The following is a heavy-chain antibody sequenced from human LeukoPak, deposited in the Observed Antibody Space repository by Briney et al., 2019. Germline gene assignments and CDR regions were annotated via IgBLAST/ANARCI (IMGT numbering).Heavy chain of an antibody. D-gene: IGHD2-15*01. CDR2: INLTSTYM. Sequence: GVSLRLSCAASGFTFSSYAMTWVRQAPGKGLEWVSSINLTSTYMYHIDSVKGRFTISRDNTKNTLYLQMNSLRADDTAVYYCARGAQAATNYFNHRMDVWGRGTTVTVS. CDR3: ARGAQAATNYFNHRMDV. V-gene: IGHV3-21*01. J-gene: IGHJ6*02. CDR1: GFTFSSYA.